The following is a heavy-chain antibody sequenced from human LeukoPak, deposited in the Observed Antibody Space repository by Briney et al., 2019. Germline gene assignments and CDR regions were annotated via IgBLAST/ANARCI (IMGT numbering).Heavy chain of an antibody. D-gene: IGHD4-17*01. V-gene: IGHV4-34*01. CDR2: INHSGST. Sequence: SETLSLTCAVYGGSFSGYYWSWIRQPPGKGLEWIGEINHSGSTNYNPSLKSRVTISVDTSKNQFSLKLSSVTAADTAVYYCARGITVTTYYFDYWGQGTLVTVSS. J-gene: IGHJ4*02. CDR1: GGSFSGYY. CDR3: ARGITVTTYYFDY.